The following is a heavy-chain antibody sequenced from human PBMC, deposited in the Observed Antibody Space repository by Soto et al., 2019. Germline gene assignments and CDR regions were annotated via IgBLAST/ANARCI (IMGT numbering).Heavy chain of an antibody. D-gene: IGHD3-16*01. CDR3: ARDRSTLIRGGRHYYGMDV. J-gene: IGHJ6*02. CDR2: ISYDGSNK. CDR1: GFTFSSYA. V-gene: IGHV3-30-3*01. Sequence: LRLSCAASGFTFSSYAMHWVRQAPGKGLEWVAVISYDGSNKYYADSVKGRFTISRDNSKNTLYLQMNSLRAEDMAVYYCARDRSTLIRGGRHYYGMDVWGQGTTVTVSS.